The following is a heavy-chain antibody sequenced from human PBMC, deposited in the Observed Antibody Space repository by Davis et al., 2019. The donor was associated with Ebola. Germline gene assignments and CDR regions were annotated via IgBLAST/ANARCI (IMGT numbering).Heavy chain of an antibody. CDR1: GGSFSGYY. CDR2: INHSGST. V-gene: IGHV4-34*01. J-gene: IGHJ6*02. D-gene: IGHD3-10*01. Sequence: SETLSLTCAVYGGSFSGYYWSWIRQPQGKGLEWIGEINHSGSTNYNPSLKSRVTISVDTSKNQFSLKLSSVTAADTAVYYCARDRISMVRGVTHAVTYYYYYGMDVWGQGTTVTVSS. CDR3: ARDRISMVRGVTHAVTYYYYYGMDV.